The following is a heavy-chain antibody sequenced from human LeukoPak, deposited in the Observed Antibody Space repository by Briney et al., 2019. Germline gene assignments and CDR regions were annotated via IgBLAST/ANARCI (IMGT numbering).Heavy chain of an antibody. CDR1: GFTLSNYW. D-gene: IGHD5-18*01. CDR2: IKQEGSEK. Sequence: PGGSLRLSCAASGFTLSNYWMGWVRQAPGKGLEWVANIKQEGSEKYYVDSVKGQFTISSDNAKNSLNLQMNRLRAVDTAVYYCARGVDTTMAPADVWGKGTTVTVSS. CDR3: ARGVDTTMAPADV. V-gene: IGHV3-7*01. J-gene: IGHJ6*04.